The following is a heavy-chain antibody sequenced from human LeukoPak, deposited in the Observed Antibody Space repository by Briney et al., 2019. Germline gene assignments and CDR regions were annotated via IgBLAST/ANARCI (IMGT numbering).Heavy chain of an antibody. V-gene: IGHV3-21*01. CDR3: ARGGGWYVDY. Sequence: PGGSLRLSCAASGFTFSSYSMNWVRQAPGKGLEWVSSISSSSIYIYYADSVKGRFTISRDNAKNSLFLQMNSLRAEDTAVYYCARGGGWYVDYWGQGTLVTVSS. D-gene: IGHD6-19*01. CDR2: ISSSSIYI. CDR1: GFTFSSYS. J-gene: IGHJ4*02.